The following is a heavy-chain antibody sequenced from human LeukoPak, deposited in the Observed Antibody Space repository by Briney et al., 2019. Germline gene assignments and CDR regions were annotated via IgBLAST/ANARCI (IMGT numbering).Heavy chain of an antibody. CDR3: AKGPLDYYDSTGYYYVGSY. CDR1: GSTFSSYG. V-gene: IGHV3-30*02. J-gene: IGHJ4*02. Sequence: PGGSLRLSCAASGSTFSSYGMHWVRQAPGKGLEWVAFIRYDGSNKYYADSVKGRFTISRDNSKNTLYLQMNSLRAEDTAVYYCAKGPLDYYDSTGYYYVGSYWGQGTLVTVSS. CDR2: IRYDGSNK. D-gene: IGHD3-22*01.